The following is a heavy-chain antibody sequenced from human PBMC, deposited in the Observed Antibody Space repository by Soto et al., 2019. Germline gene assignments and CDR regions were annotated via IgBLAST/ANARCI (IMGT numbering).Heavy chain of an antibody. D-gene: IGHD6-6*01. Sequence: QVQLVESGGGVVQPGRSLRLSCAASGFTFSSYGMHWVRQAPGKGLEWVAVISYDGSNKYYADSVKGRFTISRDNSKNTLYLQMNSLRPEDTAVYYCAKSGYSSSSDYYYYYGMDVWGQGTTVTVSS. CDR1: GFTFSSYG. J-gene: IGHJ6*02. V-gene: IGHV3-30*18. CDR2: ISYDGSNK. CDR3: AKSGYSSSSDYYYYYGMDV.